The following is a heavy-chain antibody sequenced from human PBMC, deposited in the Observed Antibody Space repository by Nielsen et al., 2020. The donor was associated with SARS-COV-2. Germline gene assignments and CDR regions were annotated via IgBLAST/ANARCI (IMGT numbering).Heavy chain of an antibody. CDR1: GFTFDDYG. D-gene: IGHD6-13*01. CDR3: VTAAGTEYYYYGMDV. CDR2: INWNGGST. Sequence: GGSLRLSCAASGFTFDDYGMSWVRQAPGKGLEWVSGINWNGGSTGYADSVKGRFTISRDNAKNSLYLQMNSLRAEDTALYYCVTAAGTEYYYYGMDVWGQGTTVTVSS. J-gene: IGHJ6*02. V-gene: IGHV3-20*04.